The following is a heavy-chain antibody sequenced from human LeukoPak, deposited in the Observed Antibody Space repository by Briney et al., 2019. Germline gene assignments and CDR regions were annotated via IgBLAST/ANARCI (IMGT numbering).Heavy chain of an antibody. CDR1: GFIFRKYG. V-gene: IGHV3-23*05. D-gene: IGHD1-26*01. CDR2: IYTNHNT. Sequence: PGGSLRLSRAASGFIFRKYGMNWVRQAPGKGLEWVSGIYTNHNTRYADSVKGRFTISRDNSKNTLYLQMDSLRMEDTAVYYCAHLVWEYVGGLDVWAKGPRSPSP. J-gene: IGHJ6*02. CDR3: AHLVWEYVGGLDV.